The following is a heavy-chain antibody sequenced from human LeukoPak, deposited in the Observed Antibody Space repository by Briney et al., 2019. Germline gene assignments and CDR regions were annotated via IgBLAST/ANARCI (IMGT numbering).Heavy chain of an antibody. CDR1: GGSISSYY. CDR3: ARDRAIGGWFDP. CDR2: IYYSGST. V-gene: IGHV4-59*12. D-gene: IGHD3-16*01. J-gene: IGHJ5*02. Sequence: SSETLSLTCTVSGGSISSYYWSWIRQPPGKGLEWIGYIYYSGSTNYNPSLKGRVTISLDTSKNQYSLRLTSVTAADTAVYYCARDRAIGGWFDPWGQGTLVTVSS.